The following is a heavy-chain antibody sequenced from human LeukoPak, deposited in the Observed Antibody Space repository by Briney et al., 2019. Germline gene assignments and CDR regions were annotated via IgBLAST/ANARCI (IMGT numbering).Heavy chain of an antibody. CDR1: GDTFSDYA. V-gene: IGHV1-69*06. Sequence: ASVKVSCKAPGDTFSDYAFNWVRQAPGQGLEWVGGIIPIFGTANYAQKFQGRVTITADKSTSTAYMELSSLRSEDTAVYYCASGGVGAFDIWGQGTMVTVSS. CDR2: IIPIFGTA. D-gene: IGHD1-26*01. CDR3: ASGGVGAFDI. J-gene: IGHJ3*02.